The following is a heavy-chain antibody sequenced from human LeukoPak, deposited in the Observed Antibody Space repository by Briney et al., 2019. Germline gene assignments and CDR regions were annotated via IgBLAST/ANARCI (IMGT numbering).Heavy chain of an antibody. J-gene: IGHJ4*02. CDR1: GGSFSGYY. Sequence: SETLSLTCAVYGGSFSGYYWSWIRQPPGKGLEWIGEINHSGSTNYNPSLKSRVTISVDTSKNQFSLKLSSVTAADTAVYYCAREVPSGWPKYYFDYWGQGTLVTVSS. V-gene: IGHV4-34*01. CDR3: AREVPSGWPKYYFDY. CDR2: INHSGST. D-gene: IGHD6-19*01.